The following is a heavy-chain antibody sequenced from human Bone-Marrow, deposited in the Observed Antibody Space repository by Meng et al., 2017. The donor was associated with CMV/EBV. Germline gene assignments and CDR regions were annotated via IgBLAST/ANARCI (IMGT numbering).Heavy chain of an antibody. D-gene: IGHD2-2*01. CDR3: ARRQYQLVGLAAFDI. V-gene: IGHV1-2*02. CDR1: GYTFTGYY. Sequence: ASVKVSCKASGYTFTGYYMHWVRQAPGQGLEWMGWINPNSGGTNYAQKFQGRVTMTRDTSISTAYMELSRLRSDDTAVYYCARRQYQLVGLAAFDIWGQGTIVTVSS. J-gene: IGHJ3*02. CDR2: INPNSGGT.